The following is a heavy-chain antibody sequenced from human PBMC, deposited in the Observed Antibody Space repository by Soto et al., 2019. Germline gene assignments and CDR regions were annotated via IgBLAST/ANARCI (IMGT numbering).Heavy chain of an antibody. V-gene: IGHV3-53*01. J-gene: IGHJ4*02. CDR3: ARGVNELNY. D-gene: IGHD1-7*01. Sequence: VQLQESGPGLVKPSGTLSLTCAVSGGSISSSNWWSWVRQPPGKGLEWVSVIYSGGGTHFADSVKGRFTISRDNSKNTVYLQMSSLRDEDTAVYYCARGVNELNYWGQGTLVTVSS. CDR1: GGSISSSNW. CDR2: IYSGGGT.